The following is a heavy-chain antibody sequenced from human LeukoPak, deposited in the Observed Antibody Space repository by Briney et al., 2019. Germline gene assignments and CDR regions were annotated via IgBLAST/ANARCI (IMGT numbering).Heavy chain of an antibody. CDR2: IYTSGST. D-gene: IGHD2-21*02. Sequence: SETLSLTCTVSGGSISSGSYYWSWLRQTAGKGLEWIGRIYTSGSTNYNPSLKRPVTISVDTSKNQFSLRLSSVSAADTAVYYCARDLPCGGDCYSRFGYYGMDVWGQGTTGTVSS. J-gene: IGHJ6*02. V-gene: IGHV4-61*02. CDR3: ARDLPCGGDCYSRFGYYGMDV. CDR1: GGSISSGSYY.